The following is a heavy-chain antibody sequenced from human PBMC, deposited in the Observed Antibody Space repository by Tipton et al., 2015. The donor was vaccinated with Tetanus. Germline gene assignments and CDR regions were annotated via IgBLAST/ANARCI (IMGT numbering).Heavy chain of an antibody. CDR1: GGTFSNYA. CDR2: IIPIFGTA. D-gene: IGHD5-18*01. CDR3: GRGRGLGAYSYGFGY. V-gene: IGHV1-69*01. Sequence: QVQLVQSGAEVKKPGSSVKVSCKASGGTFSNYAISWVRQAPGQGLEWMGGIIPIFGTAKYAQKFQGRVTITADESTSTAYMELSSLRSEDTAVYYCGRGRGLGAYSYGFGYWGQGALVTVSS. J-gene: IGHJ4*02.